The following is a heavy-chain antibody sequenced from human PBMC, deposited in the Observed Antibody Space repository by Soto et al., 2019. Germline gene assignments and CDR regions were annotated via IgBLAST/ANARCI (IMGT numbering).Heavy chain of an antibody. J-gene: IGHJ4*02. CDR2: IYYSGST. CDR3: ARDIGENSSSEEPGPTERSGIGY. CDR1: GGSISSYY. V-gene: IGHV4-59*01. Sequence: NPSETLSLTCTVSGGSISSYYWSWIRQPPGKGLEWIGYIYYSGSTNYNPSLKSRVTISVDTSKNQFSLKLSSVTAADTAVYYCARDIGENSSSEEPGPTERSGIGYWGQGTLVTVSS. D-gene: IGHD6-6*01.